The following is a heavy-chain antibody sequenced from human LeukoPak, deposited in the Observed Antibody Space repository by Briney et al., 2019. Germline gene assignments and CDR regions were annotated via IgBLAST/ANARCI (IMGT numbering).Heavy chain of an antibody. D-gene: IGHD1/OR15-1a*01. Sequence: SETLSLTCTVSGGAISNSDLYWGWVRQPPGRGLEWIAMNYYSGSTYSKPSSKSRVTISEDTYKNQYPLKVRSVTAADSAVYCCARLAGHQNNGRFDFWGQGVLVSVSS. CDR1: GGAISNSDLY. V-gene: IGHV4-39*01. CDR2: NYYSGST. J-gene: IGHJ4*02. CDR3: ARLAGHQNNGRFDF.